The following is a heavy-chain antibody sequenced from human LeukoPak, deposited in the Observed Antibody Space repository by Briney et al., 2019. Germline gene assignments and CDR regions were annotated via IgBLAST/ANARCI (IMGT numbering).Heavy chain of an antibody. CDR2: ISSSGSTI. J-gene: IGHJ6*03. Sequence: GGSLRLSCAASGFTFSDYYMSWIRQAPGKGLEWVSYISSSGSTIYYADSVKGRFTISRDNAKNTVHLQMNSLRAEDTAVYYCARGAARAYYMDVWGEGTTVTVSS. D-gene: IGHD6-6*01. CDR3: ARGAARAYYMDV. CDR1: GFTFSDYY. V-gene: IGHV3-11*04.